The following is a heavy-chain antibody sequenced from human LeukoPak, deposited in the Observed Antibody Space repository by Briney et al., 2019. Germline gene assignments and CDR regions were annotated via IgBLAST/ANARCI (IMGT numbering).Heavy chain of an antibody. Sequence: GGSPRLSCAASGFNFSSYWMSWVRQAPGKVLEWVANIKPDGSETYYVNSVKGRFTISRDNTKNSLSLQMNSLRAEDTAVYYCARGGSLGYWGQGNLVTVSS. D-gene: IGHD6-13*01. J-gene: IGHJ4*02. V-gene: IGHV3-7*01. CDR1: GFNFSSYW. CDR3: ARGGSLGY. CDR2: IKPDGSET.